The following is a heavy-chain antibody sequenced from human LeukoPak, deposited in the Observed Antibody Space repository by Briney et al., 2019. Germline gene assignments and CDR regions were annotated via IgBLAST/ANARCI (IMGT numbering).Heavy chain of an antibody. J-gene: IGHJ5*02. V-gene: IGHV4-59*01. CDR3: ARHSSGWYRWFDP. D-gene: IGHD6-19*01. CDR2: IYYSGST. CDR1: GGSISSYY. Sequence: SETLSLTCTVSGGSISSYYWSWIRQPPGEGLEWIGYIYYSGSTNYNPSLKSRVTISVDTSKNQFSLKLSSVTAADTAVYYCARHSSGWYRWFDPWGQGTLVTVSS.